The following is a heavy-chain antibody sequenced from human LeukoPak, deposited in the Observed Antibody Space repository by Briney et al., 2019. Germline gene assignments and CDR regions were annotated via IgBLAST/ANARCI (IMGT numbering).Heavy chain of an antibody. D-gene: IGHD2-15*01. J-gene: IGHJ4*02. CDR2: MLPRDSDV. Sequence: GESLKISCKASGYSFTDYWIGWVRQMPGKGPEFMGIMLPRDSDVRYSPSFQGLVTISADKSTSTAYLQWSSLKASDSAMYYCARHVAYRRWYYFDHWGQGALVTVSS. V-gene: IGHV5-51*01. CDR3: ARHVAYRRWYYFDH. CDR1: GYSFTDYW.